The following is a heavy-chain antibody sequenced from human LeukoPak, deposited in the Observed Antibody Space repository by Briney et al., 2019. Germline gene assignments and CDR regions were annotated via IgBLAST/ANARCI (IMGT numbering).Heavy chain of an antibody. CDR2: ISAYNGNT. D-gene: IGHD4-17*01. Sequence: GASVKVSCKASGYTFTSYGISGVRQAPGQGLEWMGWISAYNGNTNYAQKLQGRVTMTTDTSTSTAYMELRSLRSDDTAVYYCASSLDDYGDDAFDIWGQGTMATVSS. J-gene: IGHJ3*02. CDR1: GYTFTSYG. CDR3: ASSLDDYGDDAFDI. V-gene: IGHV1-18*01.